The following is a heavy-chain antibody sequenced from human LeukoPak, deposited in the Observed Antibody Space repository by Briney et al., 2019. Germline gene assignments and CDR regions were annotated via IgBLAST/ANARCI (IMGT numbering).Heavy chain of an antibody. CDR2: IYPGDSDI. CDR1: GYSLTSYW. J-gene: IGHJ6*03. Sequence: GESLKISCKGSGYSLTSYWIGWVRQMSGKGLEWMGIIYPGDSDIRYSPSFQGQVTISADKSISTAYLQWSSLKASDTAMYYCARQHYDILNYMDVWGKGTTVTVSS. CDR3: ARQHYDILNYMDV. V-gene: IGHV5-51*01. D-gene: IGHD3-9*01.